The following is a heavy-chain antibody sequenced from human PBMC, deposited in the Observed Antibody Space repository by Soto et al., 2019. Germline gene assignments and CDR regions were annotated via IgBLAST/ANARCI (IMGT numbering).Heavy chain of an antibody. CDR1: GGSISSGGYY. D-gene: IGHD3-10*01. Sequence: SETLSLTCTVSGGSISSGGYYWSWIRQHPGKGLEWIGYIYYSGSTYYNPSLKSRVTISVDTSKNQFSLKLSSVTAADTAVYYCAREVIITPYRFFDYWGQGTLVTVSS. CDR3: AREVIITPYRFFDY. J-gene: IGHJ4*02. V-gene: IGHV4-31*03. CDR2: IYYSGST.